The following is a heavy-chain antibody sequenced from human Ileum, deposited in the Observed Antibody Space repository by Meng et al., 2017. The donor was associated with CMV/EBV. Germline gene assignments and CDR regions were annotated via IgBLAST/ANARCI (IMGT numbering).Heavy chain of an antibody. V-gene: IGHV1-8*01. J-gene: IGHJ5*02. CDR3: ARGFDP. CDR1: GYTVSSYD. Sequence: ASVKVACKTSGYTVSSYDINWVRQATGQGLEWMGWMHTDSGNTGYAQKFQGRLTMTRNTSISTAYMELSSLKAEDTAVYYCARGFDPWGQGTLVTVSS. CDR2: MHTDSGNT.